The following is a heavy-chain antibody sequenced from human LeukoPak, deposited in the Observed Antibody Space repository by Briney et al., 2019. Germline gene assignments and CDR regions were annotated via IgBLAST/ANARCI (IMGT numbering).Heavy chain of an antibody. CDR1: GSTFSSYG. V-gene: IGHV3-48*03. J-gene: IGHJ4*02. Sequence: GGSLRLSCAASGSTFSSYGMNWVRQAPGKGLEWVSYISSSGNIMYYADSVKGRFTISRDNAKNLLYLQMNSLRAEDTAVYYCANHPFDYWGQGTLVTVSS. CDR2: ISSSGNIM. CDR3: ANHPFDY.